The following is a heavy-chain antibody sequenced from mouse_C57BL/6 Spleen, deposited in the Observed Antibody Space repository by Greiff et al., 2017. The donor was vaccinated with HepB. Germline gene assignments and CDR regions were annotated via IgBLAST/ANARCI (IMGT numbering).Heavy chain of an antibody. J-gene: IGHJ2*01. V-gene: IGHV1-22*01. CDR3: ARWGSGPYYFDY. CDR2: INPNNGGT. CDR1: GYTFTDYN. Sequence: VQLKQSGPELVKPGASVKMSCKASGYTFTDYNMHWVKQSHGKSLEWIGYINPNNGGTSYNQKFKGKATLTVNKSSSTAYMELRSLTSEDSAVYYCARWGSGPYYFDYWGQGTTLTVSS. D-gene: IGHD3-2*02.